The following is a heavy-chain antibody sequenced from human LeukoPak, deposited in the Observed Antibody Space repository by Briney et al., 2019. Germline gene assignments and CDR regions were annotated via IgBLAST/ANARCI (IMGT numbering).Heavy chain of an antibody. CDR1: GGSISSGDYY. CDR2: IYYSGST. CDR3: ARVGNIAAAGPGY. Sequence: PSETLSLTCTVSGGSISSGDYYWSWIRQPPGKGLEWIGYIYYSGSTYYNPSLKSRVTISVDTSKNQFSLKLSSVTAADTAVYYCARVGNIAAAGPGYWGQGTLVTVSS. J-gene: IGHJ4*02. D-gene: IGHD6-13*01. V-gene: IGHV4-30-4*01.